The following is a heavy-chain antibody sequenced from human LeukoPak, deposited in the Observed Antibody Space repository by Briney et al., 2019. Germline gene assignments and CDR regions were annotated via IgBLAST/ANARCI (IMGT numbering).Heavy chain of an antibody. V-gene: IGHV1-46*01. CDR3: ARGGDVDTAMVYGFDY. CDR1: GYTFTSHY. CDR2: INPSGGST. D-gene: IGHD5-18*01. J-gene: IGHJ4*02. Sequence: ASVKVSCKASGYTFTSHYMHRVRQAPGQGLEWMGIINPSGGSTSYAQKFQGRVTMTRDTSTSTVYMELSSLRSEDTAVYYCARGGDVDTAMVYGFDYWGQGTLVTVSS.